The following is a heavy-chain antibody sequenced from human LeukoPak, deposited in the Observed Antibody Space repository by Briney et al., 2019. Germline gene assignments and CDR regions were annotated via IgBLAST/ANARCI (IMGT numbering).Heavy chain of an antibody. CDR2: IYTSGST. CDR1: GGSISSGSYY. D-gene: IGHD3/OR15-3a*01. CDR3: ASTALWVLGAFDI. V-gene: IGHV4-61*02. J-gene: IGHJ3*02. Sequence: PSETLSLTCTVSGGSISSGSYYWSWIRQPAGKGLEWIGRIYTSGSTNYNPSLKSRVTMSVDTSKNQFSLKLSSVTAADTAVYYCASTALWVLGAFDIWGQGTMVTVSS.